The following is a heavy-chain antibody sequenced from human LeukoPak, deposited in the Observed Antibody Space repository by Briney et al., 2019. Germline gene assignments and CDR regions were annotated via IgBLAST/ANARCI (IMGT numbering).Heavy chain of an antibody. CDR2: ISWHGSTT. CDR1: GFTFDDYT. V-gene: IGHV3-43*01. CDR3: AKDIGDSIGYNYFDS. Sequence: GGSLRLSCAAPGFTFDDYTMHWVRRAPGKGLEWVSVISWHGSTTKYADSVRGRFTISRDNRKNSLSLQMNSLRPEDTALYYCAKDIGDSIGYNYFDSWGQGTLVTVSS. D-gene: IGHD3-22*01. J-gene: IGHJ4*02.